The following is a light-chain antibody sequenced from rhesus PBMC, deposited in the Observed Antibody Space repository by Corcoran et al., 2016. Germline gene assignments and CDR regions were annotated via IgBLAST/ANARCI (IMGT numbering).Light chain of an antibody. J-gene: IGKJ1*01. Sequence: DIQMTQSPSSLSASVGDTVTITCRASQTISSWLDWYQQKPGKAPNLLIYKASSLQSGVPSRFSGSGSGTDFTLTISSLQPDDFATYYCLQYSSSPWTFGQGTKVEIK. CDR2: KAS. CDR1: QTISSW. CDR3: LQYSSSPWT. V-gene: IGKV1-22*01.